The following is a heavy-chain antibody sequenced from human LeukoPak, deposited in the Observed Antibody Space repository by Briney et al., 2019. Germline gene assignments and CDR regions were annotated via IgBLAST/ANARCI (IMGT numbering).Heavy chain of an antibody. D-gene: IGHD2-2*01. Sequence: GASVKVSCKASGYTFTSYGISWVRQAPGQGLGWMGWISAYNGNTNYAQKLQGRVTMTTDTSTSTAYMELRSLRSDDTAVYYCARDARGYCSSTSCPVAAFDIWGQGTMVTVSS. CDR1: GYTFTSYG. CDR3: ARDARGYCSSTSCPVAAFDI. CDR2: ISAYNGNT. J-gene: IGHJ3*02. V-gene: IGHV1-18*04.